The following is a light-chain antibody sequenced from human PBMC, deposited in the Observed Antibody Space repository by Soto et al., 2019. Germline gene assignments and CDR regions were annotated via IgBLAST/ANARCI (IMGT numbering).Light chain of an antibody. J-gene: IGLJ3*02. Sequence: QSALTQPRSVSGSPGQSVTISCTGTSSDVGGYNYVSRYQQHPGKAPKLMIYYVSKRPSGVPDRFSGSKSGNTASLTISGLQAEDEADYYCSSYAGSYTWVFGGGTKLTVL. CDR2: YVS. V-gene: IGLV2-11*01. CDR3: SSYAGSYTWV. CDR1: SSDVGGYNY.